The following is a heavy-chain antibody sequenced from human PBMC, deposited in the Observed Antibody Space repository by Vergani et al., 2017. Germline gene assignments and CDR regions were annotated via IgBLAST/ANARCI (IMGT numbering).Heavy chain of an antibody. CDR2: ISAYNGNT. V-gene: IGHV1-18*01. CDR3: ASGITGTTLYYYGMDV. Sequence: QVQLVQSGAEVKKPGASVKVSCKASGYTFTSYGISWVRQAPGQGLEWMGWISAYNGNTNYAQKLQGRVTMTTDTSTSTAYMELRSLRSDDTALYYCASGITGTTLYYYGMDVWGQGTTVTVSS. D-gene: IGHD1-20*01. J-gene: IGHJ6*02. CDR1: GYTFTSYG.